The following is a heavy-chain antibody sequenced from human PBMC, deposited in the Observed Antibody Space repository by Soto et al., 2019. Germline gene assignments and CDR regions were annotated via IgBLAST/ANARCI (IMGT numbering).Heavy chain of an antibody. V-gene: IGHV1-69*13. CDR1: GGTFSSYT. CDR2: IIPDFGRP. Sequence: SVKVSCKASGGTFSSYTVSWLRQIPGQGLEWMGGIIPDFGRPNYAQRFRGRLTITADESTSTGYMELISLRSDDTAVYYCAREGSGYNFWGQGTQVTVSS. CDR3: AREGSGYNF. D-gene: IGHD5-12*01. J-gene: IGHJ4*02.